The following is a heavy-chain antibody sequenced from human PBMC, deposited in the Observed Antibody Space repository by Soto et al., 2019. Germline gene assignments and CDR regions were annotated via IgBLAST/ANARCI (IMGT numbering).Heavy chain of an antibody. CDR2: IYWHDDK. CDR1: GFSLSTTGVG. V-gene: IGHV2-5*01. CDR3: AHRGGATVGLYYFDY. D-gene: IGHD3-10*01. Sequence: SGPTLVNPTQTLTLTCTFSGFSLSTTGVGVSWIRQSPGKALEWLALIYWHDDKRYSPSLSSRLSITKDTSKNQVVLTMTDMDPVDTATYYCAHRGGATVGLYYFDYWGPGALVTVSS. J-gene: IGHJ4*02.